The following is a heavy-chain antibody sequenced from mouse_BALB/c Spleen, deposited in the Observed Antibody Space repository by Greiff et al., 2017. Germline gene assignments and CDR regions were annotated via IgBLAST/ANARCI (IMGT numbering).Heavy chain of an antibody. CDR1: GYAFTNYF. J-gene: IGHJ4*01. CDR2: IYPGSGGT. CDR3: ARGNGYYAMDY. Sequence: QVQLQQSGAELVGPGTSVKVSCKASGYAFTNYFIKWVKQRPGQGLEWIGVIYPGSGGTNYNEKFKGKATLTADKSSSTDYMQLSSLTSDDSAVYFCARGNGYYAMDYWGQGTSVTVSS. V-gene: IGHV1-54*03.